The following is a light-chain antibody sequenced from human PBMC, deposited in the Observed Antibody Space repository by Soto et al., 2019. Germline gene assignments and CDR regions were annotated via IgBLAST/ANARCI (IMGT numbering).Light chain of an antibody. V-gene: IGKV2-30*01. CDR2: KVS. CDR1: QSLVYSDGNTY. CDR3: MQVTHWPSYT. Sequence: DVVMTQSPLSLPVTLGQPASVSCRSSQSLVYSDGNTYLNWFQQRPCQSPRRLIYKVSNRDSGVPDRFSGSRSGTDFTLKISRVEAEDVGISYWMQVTHWPSYTFGQGTKLEIK. J-gene: IGKJ2*01.